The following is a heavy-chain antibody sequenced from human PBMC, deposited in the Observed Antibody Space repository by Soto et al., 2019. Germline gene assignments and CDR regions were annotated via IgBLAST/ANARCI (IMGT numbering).Heavy chain of an antibody. CDR1: GGSISGGYS. V-gene: IGHV4-30-2*01. Sequence: QVQLQESGSGLVRPSQTLSLTCTVSGGSISGGYSWGWIRQPPGKGLEWIGYIYHTGSSHYSPSLKNRVNMSVDKSKNHFSLRLTSVTAADTAVYFCAKEGDYSAFDIWGQGTMVIVSS. CDR3: AKEGDYSAFDI. D-gene: IGHD4-17*01. J-gene: IGHJ3*02. CDR2: IYHTGSS.